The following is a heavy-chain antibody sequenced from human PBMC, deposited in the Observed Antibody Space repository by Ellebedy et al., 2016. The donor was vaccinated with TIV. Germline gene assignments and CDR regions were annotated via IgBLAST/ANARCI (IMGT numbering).Heavy chain of an antibody. Sequence: GESLKISXAASGFTFDDYGMSWVRQAPGKGLEWVSGINWNGGSTGYADSVKGRFTISRDNAKNSLYLQMNSLRAEDTALYHCARVLEQLWLGGWGSYYYYYYMDVWGKGTTVTVSS. D-gene: IGHD5-18*01. CDR1: GFTFDDYG. CDR3: ARVLEQLWLGGWGSYYYYYYMDV. V-gene: IGHV3-20*01. CDR2: INWNGGST. J-gene: IGHJ6*03.